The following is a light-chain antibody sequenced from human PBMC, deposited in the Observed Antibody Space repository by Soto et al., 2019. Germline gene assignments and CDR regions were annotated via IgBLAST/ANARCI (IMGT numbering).Light chain of an antibody. V-gene: IGLV1-44*01. Sequence: QSVLTQPPTASGIPGQRVTISCSGSSSNIGTKTVNWYQQLPGTAPKLLIYSNNQRPSGVPDRFSGSKSGTSASLAISGLQSEDEADYYCAAWDISLSGVVFGGGTKLTVL. CDR3: AAWDISLSGVV. J-gene: IGLJ2*01. CDR2: SNN. CDR1: SSNIGTKT.